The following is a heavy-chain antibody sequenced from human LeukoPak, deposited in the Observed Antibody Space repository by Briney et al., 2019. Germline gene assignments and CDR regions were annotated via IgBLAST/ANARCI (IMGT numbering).Heavy chain of an antibody. J-gene: IGHJ4*02. V-gene: IGHV3-9*01. CDR3: AKDPIAVAKRPNYFDY. Sequence: GGSLRLSCAASGFTFDDYAMHWVRQAPGKGLEWVSGISWNSGSIGYADSVKGRFTISRDNAKNSLYLQMNSLRAEDTALYYCAKDPIAVAKRPNYFDYWGQGTLVTVSS. CDR2: ISWNSGSI. D-gene: IGHD6-19*01. CDR1: GFTFDDYA.